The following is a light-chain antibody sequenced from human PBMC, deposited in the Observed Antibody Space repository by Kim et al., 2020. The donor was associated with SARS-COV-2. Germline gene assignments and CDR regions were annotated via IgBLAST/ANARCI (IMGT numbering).Light chain of an antibody. V-gene: IGKV3-20*01. Sequence: SGEGAPLSSRGSQSVSRNYLAWDQQKPGQAPRRLLFGASSRATGIPDRVSGSRSGAVFTLTHSRLGPEGFGVYYFQQYGSSPLYTLGQGPRLEI. CDR1: QSVSRNY. J-gene: IGKJ2*01. CDR2: GAS. CDR3: QQYGSSPLYT.